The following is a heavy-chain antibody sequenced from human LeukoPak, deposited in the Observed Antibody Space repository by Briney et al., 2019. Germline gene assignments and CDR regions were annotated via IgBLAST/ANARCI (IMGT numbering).Heavy chain of an antibody. CDR1: GFTFSSYA. Sequence: GGSLRLSCAASGFTFSSYAMSWVRQAPGKGLEWVSAISGSGGSTYYADSVKGRFTISRDNSKNTLFLQMNSLRAEDTAVYYCARGPDSNTWYYFDYWGQGTLVTVSS. V-gene: IGHV3-23*01. CDR3: ARGPDSNTWYYFDY. J-gene: IGHJ4*02. CDR2: ISGSGGST. D-gene: IGHD6-13*01.